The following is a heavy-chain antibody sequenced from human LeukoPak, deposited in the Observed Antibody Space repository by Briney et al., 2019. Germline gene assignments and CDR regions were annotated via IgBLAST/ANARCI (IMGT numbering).Heavy chain of an antibody. D-gene: IGHD2-15*01. CDR2: IYYYSGSS. CDR1: GVSITNTNYH. J-gene: IGHJ6*04. CDR3: ARVSGPLYYAMDV. Sequence: SETLSLTCTVSGVSITNTNYHWGWIRQPPGKGLEWIASIYYYSGSSYYNASLKSRITISVDTSKNQFSLKLRSATAADTAVYYCARVSGPLYYAMDVWGEGTTVTVSS. V-gene: IGHV4-39*01.